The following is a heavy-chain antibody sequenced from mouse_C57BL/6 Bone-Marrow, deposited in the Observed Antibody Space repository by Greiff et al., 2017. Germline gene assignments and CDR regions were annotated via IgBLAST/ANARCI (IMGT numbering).Heavy chain of an antibody. Sequence: QLQQPGAELVKPGASVKMSCKASGYTFTSYWITWVKQRPGQGLEWIGDIYPGSGSTNYNEKFKSKATLTVDTSSSTAYMQLSSLTSEDSAVYYCARGTTVPWYFDVWGTGTTVTVSS. J-gene: IGHJ1*03. V-gene: IGHV1-55*01. CDR3: ARGTTVPWYFDV. CDR2: IYPGSGST. CDR1: GYTFTSYW. D-gene: IGHD1-1*01.